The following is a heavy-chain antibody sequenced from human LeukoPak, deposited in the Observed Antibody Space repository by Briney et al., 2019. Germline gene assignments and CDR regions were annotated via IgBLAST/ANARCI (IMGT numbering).Heavy chain of an antibody. CDR2: IWYDGSNK. J-gene: IGHJ4*02. CDR3: ARMGGYSGYDFGY. Sequence: GGSLRLSCAASGFTFSSYGMHWVRQAPGKGLEWVALIWYDGSNKNYADSVKGRFTISRDNSKNTLDLQMNSLGAEDTAVYYCARMGGYSGYDFGYWGQGTLVTVSS. CDR1: GFTFSSYG. V-gene: IGHV3-33*01. D-gene: IGHD5-12*01.